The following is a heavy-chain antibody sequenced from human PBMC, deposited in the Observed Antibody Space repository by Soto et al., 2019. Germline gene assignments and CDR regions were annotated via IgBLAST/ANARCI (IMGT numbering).Heavy chain of an antibody. CDR2: MNPNSGNT. CDR3: ATAVAFDYYYGMDV. V-gene: IGHV1-8*01. J-gene: IGHJ6*02. CDR1: GYTFTSYE. Sequence: ASVKVSCKASGYTFTSYEINWVRQATGQGLEWMGWMNPNSGNTGYAQKFQGRVTMTRNTSISTAYMELSSLRSEDTAVYYCATAVAFDYYYGMDVWGQGTTVTVSS. D-gene: IGHD6-19*01.